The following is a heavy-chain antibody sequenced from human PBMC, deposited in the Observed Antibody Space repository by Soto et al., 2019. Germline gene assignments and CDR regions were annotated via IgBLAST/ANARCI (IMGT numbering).Heavy chain of an antibody. CDR1: GFTFSSYA. CDR3: ARRGSGSYYDY. J-gene: IGHJ4*02. CDR2: ISGSGGST. V-gene: IGHV3-23*01. Sequence: EVPLLESGGGLVQPGGSLRLSCAASGFTFSSYAMNWVRQAPGKGLEWVSVISGSGGSTYYADSVKGRFTISRDNCKNTLYLQMNSLRAEDTAVYYCARRGSGSYYDYWGQGTLVTVSS. D-gene: IGHD1-26*01.